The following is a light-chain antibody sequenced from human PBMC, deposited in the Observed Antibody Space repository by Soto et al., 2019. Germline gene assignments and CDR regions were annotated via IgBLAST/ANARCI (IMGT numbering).Light chain of an antibody. CDR2: AVS. Sequence: EIVLTQSPGTLSLSPGERATLSCRASQSVSSSYLAWYQQKPGQAPRLLIYAVSSRATGIADRFSGSGSGTDFTLTISRLEPEDFALYYCQQYGTSRWTFGQGTKVDIK. V-gene: IGKV3-20*01. J-gene: IGKJ1*01. CDR3: QQYGTSRWT. CDR1: QSVSSSY.